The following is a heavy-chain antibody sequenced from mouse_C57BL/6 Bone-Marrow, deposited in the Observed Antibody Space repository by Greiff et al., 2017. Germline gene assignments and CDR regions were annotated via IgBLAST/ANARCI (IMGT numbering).Heavy chain of an antibody. J-gene: IGHJ2*01. CDR3: APGLRRKSFDY. CDR1: GYTFTDYN. V-gene: IGHV1-22*01. CDR2: INPNNGGT. Sequence: VQLQQSGPELVKPGASVKMSCKASGYTFTDYNMHWVKQSHGKSLEWIGYINPNNGGTSYNQKFKGKATLTVTKSSSTAYMELRSLTSEDSAVYYCAPGLRRKSFDYWGQGTTLTVSS. D-gene: IGHD2-2*01.